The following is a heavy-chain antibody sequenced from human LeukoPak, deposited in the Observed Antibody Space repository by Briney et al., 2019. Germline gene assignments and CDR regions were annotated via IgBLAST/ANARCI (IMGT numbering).Heavy chain of an antibody. Sequence: GGSLRLSCAASGSTFHSYGVHWVRQAPGKGLEWVAVIWKDGSNEFYADSVRGRFTISRDNSKNTLFLQMNSLRPEDTAVYYCTALTGAMDVWGKGTTVIVSS. CDR2: IWKDGSNE. J-gene: IGHJ6*04. V-gene: IGHV3-30*02. CDR3: TALTGAMDV. CDR1: GSTFHSYG.